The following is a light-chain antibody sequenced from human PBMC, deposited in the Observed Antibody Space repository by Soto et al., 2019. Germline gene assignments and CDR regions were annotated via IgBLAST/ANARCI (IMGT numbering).Light chain of an antibody. Sequence: QSVLTQPASVSGSPGHSIAISCTGTSSDVGAYDYVSWYQQHPGKAPKLMIYDVSNRPSGVSNRFSGSKSGNTASLTISGLQAEDEADYYCSSYTSSSTPLYVFGTGTKVTVL. CDR2: DVS. V-gene: IGLV2-14*01. CDR1: SSDVGAYDY. J-gene: IGLJ1*01. CDR3: SSYTSSSTPLYV.